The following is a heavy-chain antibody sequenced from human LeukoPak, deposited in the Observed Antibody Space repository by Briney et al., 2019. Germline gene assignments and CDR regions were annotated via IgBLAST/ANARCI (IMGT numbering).Heavy chain of an antibody. CDR3: ARRSWSFDY. Sequence: GGSLRLSCAPSGFTFSRHGMHWVRQAPGKGLEWVAIISNDGSRKYYAHSVEGRFTISRDNSKNTLYLQMNSLRAEDTAVYYCARRSWSFDYWGRGTLVTVSS. CDR1: GFTFSRHG. CDR2: ISNDGSRK. V-gene: IGHV3-30*03. D-gene: IGHD6-13*01. J-gene: IGHJ4*02.